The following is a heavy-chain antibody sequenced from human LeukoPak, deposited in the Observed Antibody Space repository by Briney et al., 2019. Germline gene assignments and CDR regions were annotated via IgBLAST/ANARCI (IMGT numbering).Heavy chain of an antibody. Sequence: GGSLRLSCAASGFTFSSYWMHWVRQAPGKGLVWVSRINSDGSSTSYADSVKGRFTISRDNAKNSLYLQMNSLRAEDAAVYYCARGGSSWKVYNWFDPWGQGTLVTVSS. CDR3: ARGGSSWKVYNWFDP. D-gene: IGHD6-13*01. CDR2: INSDGSST. CDR1: GFTFSSYW. V-gene: IGHV3-74*01. J-gene: IGHJ5*02.